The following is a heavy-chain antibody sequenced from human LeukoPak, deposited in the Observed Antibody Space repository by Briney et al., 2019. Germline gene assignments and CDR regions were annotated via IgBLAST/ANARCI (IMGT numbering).Heavy chain of an antibody. CDR2: IYSDGTI. CDR3: AREVGGGASGQ. Sequence: GGSLRLSCAASGFTVSSNYMSWVRQVPGKGLEWVSVIYSDGTISYADSVKGRFTISRDNSENTLYLQMNSLRVEDTAVYYCAREVGGGASGQWDQGTLVTVSS. D-gene: IGHD3-16*01. V-gene: IGHV3-66*01. CDR1: GFTVSSNY. J-gene: IGHJ4*02.